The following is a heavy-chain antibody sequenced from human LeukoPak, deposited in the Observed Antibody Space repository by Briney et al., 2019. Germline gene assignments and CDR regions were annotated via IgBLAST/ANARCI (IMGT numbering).Heavy chain of an antibody. V-gene: IGHV3-21*01. CDR3: ARDRRREVLTQDY. CDR1: RFTFSSYS. Sequence: PGGSLRLSCAASRFTFSSYSMNWVRQAPGKGLEWVSSISSSSSYIYYADSVKGRFTISRDNAKNSLYLQMNSLRAEDTAVYYCARDRRREVLTQDYWGQGTLVTVSS. D-gene: IGHD1-14*01. CDR2: ISSSSSYI. J-gene: IGHJ4*02.